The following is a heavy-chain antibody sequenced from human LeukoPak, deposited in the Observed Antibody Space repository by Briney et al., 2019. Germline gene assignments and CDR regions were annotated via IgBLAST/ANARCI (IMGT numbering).Heavy chain of an antibody. CDR3: ARVGSSSYYYTLDY. D-gene: IGHD3-22*01. Sequence: SETLSLTCTVSGGSISSYYWTWIRQPPGKGLEWIGYIYYSGSTNYNPSLKSRVTISVDTSKNQFSLKPSSVTAACTAVYYCARVGSSSYYYTLDYWGQGTLVSASS. V-gene: IGHV4-59*01. J-gene: IGHJ4*02. CDR1: GGSISSYY. CDR2: IYYSGST.